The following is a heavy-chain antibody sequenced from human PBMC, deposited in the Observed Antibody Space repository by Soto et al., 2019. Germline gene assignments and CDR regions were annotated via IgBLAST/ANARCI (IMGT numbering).Heavy chain of an antibody. CDR3: ARTSAAGKYYYGMDV. CDR1: GYSFTSYW. J-gene: IGHJ6*02. Sequence: GEALKISCKGSGYSFTSYWMCWVRQMPGKGLEWMGIVYPGDSDTRYSPSFQGQVTISADKSISTAYLQWSSLKASDTAMYYCARTSAAGKYYYGMDVWGQGTTVTVSS. D-gene: IGHD6-13*01. V-gene: IGHV5-51*01. CDR2: VYPGDSDT.